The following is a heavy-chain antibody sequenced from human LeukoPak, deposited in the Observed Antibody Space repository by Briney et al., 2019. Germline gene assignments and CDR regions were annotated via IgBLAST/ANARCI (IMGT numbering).Heavy chain of an antibody. J-gene: IGHJ3*02. V-gene: IGHV3-11*01. D-gene: IGHD3-10*01. CDR1: GFTFSDYN. CDR3: ARLWFGELLGAFDI. Sequence: GGFLRLSCAASGFTFSDYNMRWIRQAPGKGLEWVSSISRSGSTKYYADSVKGRFTISRDNAKNSLYLQMNSLRAEDTAVYYCARLWFGELLGAFDIWGQGTMVTVSS. CDR2: ISRSGSTK.